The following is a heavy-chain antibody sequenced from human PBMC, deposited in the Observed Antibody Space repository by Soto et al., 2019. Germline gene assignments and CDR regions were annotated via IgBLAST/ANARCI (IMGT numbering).Heavy chain of an antibody. CDR1: EFSFSTYW. J-gene: IGHJ6*02. Sequence: VQLVESGGGLVQPGGSLRLSCVASEFSFSTYWMHWVRQAPGKGLMWVARIDTTGSTTTYADSVQGRFTISRDNAKNTMYLQMNSVRDEDTAIYFCASVSAAQYYYGMDAWGQVTKVTVS. V-gene: IGHV3-74*01. CDR3: ASVSAAQYYYGMDA. CDR2: IDTTGSTT. D-gene: IGHD2-15*01.